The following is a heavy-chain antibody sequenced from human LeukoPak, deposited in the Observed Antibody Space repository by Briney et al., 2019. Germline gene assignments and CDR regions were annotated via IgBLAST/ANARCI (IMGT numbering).Heavy chain of an antibody. D-gene: IGHD2-15*01. CDR3: VRAPREDLIVVVALTCFDY. CDR2: INPRGGGT. J-gene: IGHJ4*02. CDR1: GYMFTNYY. V-gene: IGHV1-46*01. Sequence: ASVKVSCKASGYMFTNYYIHWVRQAPGQGLEWMGIINPRGGGTRYAQTFQGRVTMTRDTSTSTVYMELSSMRSGDTAVYYCVRAPREDLIVVVALTCFDYWGQGTLVTVSS.